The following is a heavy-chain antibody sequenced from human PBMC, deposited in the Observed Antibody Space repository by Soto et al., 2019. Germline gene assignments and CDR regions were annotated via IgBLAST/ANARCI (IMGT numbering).Heavy chain of an antibody. D-gene: IGHD4-17*01. V-gene: IGHV1-69*06. CDR3: ARDPDYGGNSGLGLVDY. CDR1: GGTFSSYA. CDR2: IFPIFGAA. Sequence: SVKVSCKASGGTFSSYAINWVRQAPGQGLEWMGWIFPIFGAANYAQKFQGRVTITADKSTSTAYMELNSLRSEDTAVYYCARDPDYGGNSGLGLVDYWGQGTLVTVSS. J-gene: IGHJ4*02.